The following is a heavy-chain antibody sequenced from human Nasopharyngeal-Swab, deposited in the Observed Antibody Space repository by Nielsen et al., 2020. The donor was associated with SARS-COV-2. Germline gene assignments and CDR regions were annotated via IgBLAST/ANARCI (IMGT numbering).Heavy chain of an antibody. CDR2: IIPVLPIT. Sequence: SVKVSCKTSAGTFSSYGISWVRPDPEEGLEWMGGIIPVLPITRYAQKFRDRVTITADTSTSTAYMELSSLRSEETATYYCARGGWLRRDYYYVYYYMDVWCKGTTVTVSS. D-gene: IGHD5-24*01. J-gene: IGHJ6*03. CDR1: AGTFSSYG. V-gene: IGHV1-69*10. CDR3: ARGGWLRRDYYYVYYYMDV.